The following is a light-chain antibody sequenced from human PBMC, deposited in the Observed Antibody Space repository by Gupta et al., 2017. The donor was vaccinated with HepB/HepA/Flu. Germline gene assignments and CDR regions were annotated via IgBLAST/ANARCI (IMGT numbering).Light chain of an antibody. CDR2: GAS. CDR3: QQDRNSPWT. Sequence: DIVLTQSPGTLSLSPGERATLSCRASQSVRSSYLAWYQQKPGQAPRLLIDGASSRATDIPDRFSGSGSGTDFTLTISGLEPEDSAVYYCQQDRNSPWTFGQGTKVEIK. CDR1: QSVRSSY. J-gene: IGKJ1*01. V-gene: IGKV3-20*01.